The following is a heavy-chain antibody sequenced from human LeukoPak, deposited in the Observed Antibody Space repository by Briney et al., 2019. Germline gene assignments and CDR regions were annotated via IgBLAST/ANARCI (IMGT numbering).Heavy chain of an antibody. V-gene: IGHV3-30*02. CDR1: GFTFSSYG. CDR3: AKVGVYAPYYYYYYMDV. D-gene: IGHD2-8*02. J-gene: IGHJ6*03. Sequence: GGSLRLSCAASGFTFSSYGMHWVRQAPGKGLEWVAFIRYDGSNKYYADSVKGRFTISRDNSKNTLYLQMNSLRAEDTAVYYCAKVGVYAPYYYYYYMDVWGKGTTVTVSS. CDR2: IRYDGSNK.